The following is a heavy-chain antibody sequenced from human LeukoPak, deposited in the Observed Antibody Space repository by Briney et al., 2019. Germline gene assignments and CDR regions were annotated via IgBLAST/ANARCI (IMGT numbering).Heavy chain of an antibody. D-gene: IGHD2-15*01. CDR3: ARDDVWCCSGRCCYYYYMDV. J-gene: IGHJ6*03. CDR1: GGTFSSYA. CDR2: IIPIFGTA. V-gene: IGHV1-69*01. Sequence: SVMVSCKASGGTFSSYAISWVRQAPGQGLEWMGGIIPIFGTANYAQKFQGRVTITADQSTSTAYIELSSLRSDETAFYSCARDDVWCCSGRCCYYYYMDVWGKGTTVTVSS.